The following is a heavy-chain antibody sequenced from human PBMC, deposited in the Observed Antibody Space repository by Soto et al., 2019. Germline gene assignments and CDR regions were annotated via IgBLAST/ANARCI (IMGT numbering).Heavy chain of an antibody. D-gene: IGHD1-26*01. CDR3: ARTTTYYYYYMDV. Sequence: PGGSLRLSCAASGFPFSDYYMSWIRQAPGKGLEWVSYISSSGSTIYYADSVKGRFTISRDNAKNSLYLQMNSLRAEDTAVYYCARTTTYYYYYMDVWGKGTTVTVSS. CDR1: GFPFSDYY. J-gene: IGHJ6*03. V-gene: IGHV3-11*01. CDR2: ISSSGSTI.